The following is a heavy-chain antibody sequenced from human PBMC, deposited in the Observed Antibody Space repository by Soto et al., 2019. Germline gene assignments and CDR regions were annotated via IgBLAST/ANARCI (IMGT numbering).Heavy chain of an antibody. D-gene: IGHD6-19*01. Sequence: SANLSVSCAVYGGSVSGYYWSCSRQPPGKGLEWSGEINHSGSTNYNPSLKSRVTISVDTSKNQFSLKLSSVTAADTAVYYCARPGYSSGAQNWLDPWGQGTLVTVSS. V-gene: IGHV4-34*01. CDR1: GGSVSGYY. CDR2: INHSGST. CDR3: ARPGYSSGAQNWLDP. J-gene: IGHJ5*02.